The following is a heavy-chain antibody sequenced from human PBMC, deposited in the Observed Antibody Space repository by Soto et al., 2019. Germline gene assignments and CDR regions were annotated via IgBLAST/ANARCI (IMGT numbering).Heavy chain of an antibody. CDR3: ATWQGIVPMVYAPPLGYYGMDV. Sequence: ASVKVAGKASGYTFTGYYMHWVRQYPGQGLEWMGWINPNSGGTNYAQKLQGRVTMTTDTSTSTAYMALRSLSSDDTAVSYCATWQGIVPMVYAPPLGYYGMDVWGQGTTVTVSS. D-gene: IGHD2-8*01. V-gene: IGHV1-2*02. J-gene: IGHJ6*02. CDR2: INPNSGGT. CDR1: GYTFTGYY.